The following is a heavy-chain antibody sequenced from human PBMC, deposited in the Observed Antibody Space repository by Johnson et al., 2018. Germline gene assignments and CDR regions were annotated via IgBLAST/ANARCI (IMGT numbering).Heavy chain of an antibody. J-gene: IGHJ1*01. CDR3: ARDLTPVTTNAEYFQP. V-gene: IGHV3-21*01. D-gene: IGHD4-17*01. CDR2: ISSSSSYI. CDR1: GFTVRNNH. Sequence: VQLVQSGGGLVQPGGSLRLSCAASGFTVRNNHVGWVRQAPGKGLEWVSSISSSSSYINYADSVKGRFTISRDNAKNSLYLQMNSLRAEGTAVYYCARDLTPVTTNAEYFQPGGQGTLGTVSS.